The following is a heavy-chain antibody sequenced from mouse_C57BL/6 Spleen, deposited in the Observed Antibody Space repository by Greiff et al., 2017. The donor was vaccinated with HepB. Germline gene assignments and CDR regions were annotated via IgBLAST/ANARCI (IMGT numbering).Heavy chain of an antibody. CDR3: ARPYYSTYAEYYFDY. J-gene: IGHJ2*01. D-gene: IGHD2-5*01. CDR1: GYTFTSYW. Sequence: VQLQQPGAELVMPGASVKLSCKASGYTFTSYWMHWVKQRPGQGLEWIGEIDPSDSYTNYNQKFKGKSTLTVDKSSSTAYMQLSSLTSEDSAVYYCARPYYSTYAEYYFDYWGQGTTLTVSS. V-gene: IGHV1-69*01. CDR2: IDPSDSYT.